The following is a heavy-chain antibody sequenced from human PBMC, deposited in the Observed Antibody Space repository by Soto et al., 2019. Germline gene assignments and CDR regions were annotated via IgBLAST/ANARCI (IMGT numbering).Heavy chain of an antibody. J-gene: IGHJ4*02. D-gene: IGHD2-2*01. CDR2: ISKSDYT. CDR1: GFKFSNYA. Sequence: PGGSLRLSCAASGFKFSNYAMSWVRQAPGKGLEWVSSISKSDYTYYSDSVKGRFTISRDNAKNSVSLQMNTLRVEDTAVYYCAREDSIIIPAVSDFWGQGTLVTVSS. CDR3: AREDSIIIPAVSDF. V-gene: IGHV3-21*01.